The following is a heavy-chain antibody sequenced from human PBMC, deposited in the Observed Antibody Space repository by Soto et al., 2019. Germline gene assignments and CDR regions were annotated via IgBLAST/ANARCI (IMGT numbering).Heavy chain of an antibody. J-gene: IGHJ4*02. CDR1: GFTFSNYA. CDR2: ISGSGSTT. V-gene: IGHV3-23*01. Sequence: QSGGSLRLSCAASGFTFSNYAMSWVRQAPGKGLEWVSAISGSGSTTYSADSVRGRFTISRDNSKNTLYLQMNSLRAEDTAVYYCARDGVDGGPPYSGYDQGFDYWGQGTLVTVSS. CDR3: ARDGVDGGPPYSGYDQGFDY. D-gene: IGHD5-12*01.